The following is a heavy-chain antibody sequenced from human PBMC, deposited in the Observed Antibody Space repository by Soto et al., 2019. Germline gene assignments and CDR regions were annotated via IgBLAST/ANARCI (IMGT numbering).Heavy chain of an antibody. J-gene: IGHJ6*02. Sequence: PGGSLRLSCAASGFTFSSYAMSWIRQAPGKGLEWASGISGSGGTTYYAGSVKGRFTISRDNSKNTLYLQMNNLRGEDTAVYYCARDGGSGTAVAGIQYSGMDVWGQGTTVTVSS. CDR1: GFTFSSYA. D-gene: IGHD6-19*01. V-gene: IGHV3-23*01. CDR3: ARDGGSGTAVAGIQYSGMDV. CDR2: ISGSGGTT.